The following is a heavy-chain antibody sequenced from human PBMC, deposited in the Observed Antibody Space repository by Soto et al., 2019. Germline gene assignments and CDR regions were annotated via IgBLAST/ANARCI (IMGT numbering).Heavy chain of an antibody. D-gene: IGHD3-10*01. CDR3: ARDAVVRGVMLQGAWFDP. Sequence: GGSLRLSCAASGFTFSSYDMHWVRQATGKGLEWVSAIGTAGDTYYPGSVKGRFTISRENAKNSLYLQMNSLRAGDTAVYYCARDAVVRGVMLQGAWFDPWGQGTLVTVSS. CDR2: IGTAGDT. V-gene: IGHV3-13*01. CDR1: GFTFSSYD. J-gene: IGHJ5*02.